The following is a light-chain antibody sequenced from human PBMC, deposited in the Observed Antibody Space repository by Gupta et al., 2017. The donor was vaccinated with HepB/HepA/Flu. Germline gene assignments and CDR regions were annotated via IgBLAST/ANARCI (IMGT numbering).Light chain of an antibody. CDR1: QSLLHSNGYNY. J-gene: IGKJ1*01. Sequence: DIVMTQSPLSLPVTPGEPASISCRSSQSLLHSNGYNYLDWYLQKPGQAPQLLIYLGSNRASGGPDRFSGSGSGTGFTLKISRVEAEDVGVYYCMQALQTPRTFGQGTKVEIK. CDR2: LGS. V-gene: IGKV2-28*01. CDR3: MQALQTPRT.